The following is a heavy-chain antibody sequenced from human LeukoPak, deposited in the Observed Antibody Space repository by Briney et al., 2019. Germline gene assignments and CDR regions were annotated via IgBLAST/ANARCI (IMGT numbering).Heavy chain of an antibody. CDR1: GGSISSSSYY. Sequence: SETLSLTCTVSGGSISSSSYYWGWIRQPPGKGLEWIGSIYYSGSTYYNPSLKSRVTISVDTSKNQFSLKLSSVTAADTAVYYCARHPRNSRNFDYWGQGTLVTVSS. J-gene: IGHJ4*02. CDR2: IYYSGST. CDR3: ARHPRNSRNFDY. V-gene: IGHV4-39*01. D-gene: IGHD6-13*01.